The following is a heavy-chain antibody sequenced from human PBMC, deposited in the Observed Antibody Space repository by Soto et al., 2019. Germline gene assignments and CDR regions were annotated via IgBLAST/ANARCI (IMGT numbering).Heavy chain of an antibody. V-gene: IGHV1-3*01. CDR2: INAGIGHI. CDR1: GQTRTSYA. D-gene: IGHD1-1*01. Sequence: ASVPVSCATSGQTRTSYAMHYLRHAPGQQVQWMGWINAGIGHIKESQKFQGRVTITRATSASTAYMELSSLRSEETAVYYCARDNESTGGPLYYYYGMDVLAQGTTVTVSS. J-gene: IGHJ6*02. CDR3: ARDNESTGGPLYYYYGMDV.